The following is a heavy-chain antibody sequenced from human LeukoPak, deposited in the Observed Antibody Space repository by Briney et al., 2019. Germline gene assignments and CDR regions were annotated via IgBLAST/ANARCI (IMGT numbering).Heavy chain of an antibody. CDR1: GDSVSSNSAA. J-gene: IGHJ3*02. D-gene: IGHD3-10*01. CDR2: TYYRSKWYN. V-gene: IGHV6-1*01. CDR3: VRDRAGVYSYGSGSYYKRADAFDI. Sequence: SQTLSLTCAISGDSVSSNSAAWNWIRQSPSRGLEWLGRTYYRSKWYNDYAVSVKSRITINPDTSKNQFSLQLNSVTPEDTAVYYCVRDRAGVYSYGSGSYYKRADAFDIWGQGTMVTVSS.